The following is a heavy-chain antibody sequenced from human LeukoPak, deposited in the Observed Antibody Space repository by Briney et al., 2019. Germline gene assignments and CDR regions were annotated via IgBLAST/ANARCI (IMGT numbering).Heavy chain of an antibody. CDR2: IYYSGST. D-gene: IGHD3-22*01. CDR3: ARAPYYYDSSGYYLRAFDI. J-gene: IGHJ3*02. V-gene: IGHV4-30-4*01. Sequence: SETLSLTCTVSGGSISSGDYYWSWLRQPPGKGLEWIGYIYYSGSTYYNPSLKSRVTISVDTSKNQFSLKLSSVTAADTAVYYCARAPYYYDSSGYYLRAFDIWGQGTMVTVSS. CDR1: GGSISSGDYY.